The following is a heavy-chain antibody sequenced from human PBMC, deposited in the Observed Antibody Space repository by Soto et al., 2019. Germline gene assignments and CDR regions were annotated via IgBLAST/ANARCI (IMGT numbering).Heavy chain of an antibody. J-gene: IGHJ6*03. Sequence: GASVKVSCKASGYTFTSYDINWVRQATGQGLEWMGWMNPNSGNTGYAQKFQGRVTMTRNTSISTAYMELSSLRSEDTAVYYCARGTVRYYDFWSGYYSSTSDMDVWGKGTTVTVSS. CDR3: ARGTVRYYDFWSGYYSSTSDMDV. CDR2: MNPNSGNT. D-gene: IGHD3-3*01. CDR1: GYTFTSYD. V-gene: IGHV1-8*01.